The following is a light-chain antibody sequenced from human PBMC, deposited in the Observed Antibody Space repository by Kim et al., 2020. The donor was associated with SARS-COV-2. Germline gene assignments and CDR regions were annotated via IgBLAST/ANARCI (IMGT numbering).Light chain of an antibody. Sequence: GQSITISCTGTSSDVGGYNYVSWYQQYPDRAPKLVIYDVIKRPSGVSYRFSGSKSGNTASLTISGLQAEDEADYYCSSYTSSTTLAFGGGTQLTVL. J-gene: IGLJ3*02. CDR1: SSDVGGYNY. CDR3: SSYTSSTTLA. V-gene: IGLV2-14*04. CDR2: DVI.